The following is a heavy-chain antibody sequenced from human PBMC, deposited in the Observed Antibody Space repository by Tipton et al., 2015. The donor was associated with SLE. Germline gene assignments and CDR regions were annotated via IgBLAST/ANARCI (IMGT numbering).Heavy chain of an antibody. J-gene: IGHJ4*02. CDR3: ARDPNGGYGSFDY. CDR2: LNYNGGA. D-gene: IGHD7-27*01. CDR1: GGSITNKY. V-gene: IGHV4-59*12. Sequence: TLSLTCSVSGGSITNKYWSWIRQPPGKGLEWIGYLNYNGGATYSPSLKSRVTTSVDTSKNQFSLNLNSVTAADTAMYYCARDPNGGYGSFDYWGLGALVTVSS.